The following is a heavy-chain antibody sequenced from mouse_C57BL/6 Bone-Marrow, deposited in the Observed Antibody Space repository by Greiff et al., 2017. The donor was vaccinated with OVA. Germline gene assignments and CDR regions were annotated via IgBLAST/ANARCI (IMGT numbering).Heavy chain of an antibody. J-gene: IGHJ3*01. V-gene: IGHV1-61*01. CDR3: ASNLLLPCAY. CDR2: IYPSDSET. CDR1: GYTFTSYW. D-gene: IGHD1-1*01. Sequence: QVQLQQPGAELVRPGSSVKLSCKASGYTFTSYWMDWVKQRPGQGLEWIGNIYPSDSETHYNQKFKDKATLTVDKSSSTAYMQLSSLTSEDSAVYYCASNLLLPCAYWGQGTLVTVSA.